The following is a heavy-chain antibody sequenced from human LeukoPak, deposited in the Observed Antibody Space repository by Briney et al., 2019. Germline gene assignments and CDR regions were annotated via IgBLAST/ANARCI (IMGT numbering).Heavy chain of an antibody. CDR1: GGSFSGYY. CDR2: INHSGST. D-gene: IGHD6-19*01. J-gene: IGHJ4*02. CDR3: ARGRDSGWYAYYFDY. V-gene: IGHV4-34*01. Sequence: SETLSLTCAVYGGSFSGYYWSWIRQPPGKGLEWIGEINHSGSTNYNPSLKSRVTISVDTSKNQFSLKLSSVTAADTAVYYCARGRDSGWYAYYFDYWGQGTLVTVSS.